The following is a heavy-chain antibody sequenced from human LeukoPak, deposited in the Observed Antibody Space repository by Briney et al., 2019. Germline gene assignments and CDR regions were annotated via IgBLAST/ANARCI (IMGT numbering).Heavy chain of an antibody. CDR3: ARAGPPAFDP. J-gene: IGHJ5*02. Sequence: GGSLRLSCAASGFTFTNFEMNGFRQAPAKGGEGVSYISYSGSTTSYAVSVKGRFNISRDNAKNSLYLQMNSLSAEDTAVYYCARAGPPAFDPWGQGTLVTVSS. CDR2: ISYSGSTT. V-gene: IGHV3-48*03. CDR1: GFTFTNFE.